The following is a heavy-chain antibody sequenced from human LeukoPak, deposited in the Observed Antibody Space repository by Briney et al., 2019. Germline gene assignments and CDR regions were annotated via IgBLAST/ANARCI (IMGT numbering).Heavy chain of an antibody. V-gene: IGHV3-7*01. D-gene: IGHD6-13*01. CDR3: AIIPRAAAGPSARSPFHY. Sequence: GVSLRLSCEVSGFTFSSYWMNRVRQAPGKGLEWVANIKQDGSDKYYVDSVKGRFTISRDNAKNSLYLQMNSLRAEDTAVYYCAIIPRAAAGPSARSPFHYWGQGTLVTVFS. CDR1: GFTFSSYW. J-gene: IGHJ4*02. CDR2: IKQDGSDK.